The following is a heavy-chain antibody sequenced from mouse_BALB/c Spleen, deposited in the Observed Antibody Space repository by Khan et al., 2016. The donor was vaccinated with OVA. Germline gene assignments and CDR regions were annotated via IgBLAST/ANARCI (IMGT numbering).Heavy chain of an antibody. Sequence: QVQLKQSGAELVKAGASVKMSCKASGYTFTSYWMHWVKQRLGQGLEWFAETNPTNGRTYYNEKLKSKATLTVDKSSSTAYMLLSGPTFEDSAVYYCARIKKIVATYFDYGGQGTTLTVSS. CDR3: ARIKKIVATYFDY. V-gene: IGHV1S81*02. J-gene: IGHJ2*01. CDR2: TNPTNGRT. CDR1: GYTFTSYW. D-gene: IGHD1-1*01.